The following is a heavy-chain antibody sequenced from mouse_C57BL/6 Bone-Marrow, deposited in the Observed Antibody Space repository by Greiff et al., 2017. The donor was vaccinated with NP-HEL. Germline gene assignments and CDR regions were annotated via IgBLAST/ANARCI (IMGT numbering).Heavy chain of an antibody. J-gene: IGHJ1*03. CDR3: ARSEVAARGWYFDV. CDR1: GYAFTSYL. Sequence: QVQLQQSGAELVRPGTSVKVSCKASGYAFTSYLIEWVKQRPGQGLEWIGVINPGSGGTNYNEKFKGKATLTADKSSSTAYMQLSSLTSEDSAVYFCARSEVAARGWYFDVWGTGTTVTVSS. V-gene: IGHV1-54*01. CDR2: INPGSGGT. D-gene: IGHD1-1*01.